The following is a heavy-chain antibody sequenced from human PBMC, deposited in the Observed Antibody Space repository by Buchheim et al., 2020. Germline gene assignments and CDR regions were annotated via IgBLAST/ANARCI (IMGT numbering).Heavy chain of an antibody. CDR2: IKSKTDGGTT. Sequence: EVQLVESGGGLVKPGGSLRLSCAASGFTFSNAWMSWVRQAPGKGLEWVGRIKSKTDGGTTDYAAPVKGRLTIPRHDSKHTLYLQMNSLKTEGTAVYYCTTKLLIIAAAGTERFDPWGQGTL. D-gene: IGHD6-13*01. J-gene: IGHJ5*02. CDR1: GFTFSNAW. V-gene: IGHV3-15*01. CDR3: TTKLLIIAAAGTERFDP.